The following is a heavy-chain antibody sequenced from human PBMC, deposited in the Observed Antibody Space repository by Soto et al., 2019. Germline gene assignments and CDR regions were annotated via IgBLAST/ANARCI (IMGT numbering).Heavy chain of an antibody. Sequence: PGESLKISCKGSGYRFTNYWIAWVRQMPGKGLEWMGVIYPDDSDIKYSPSFQGQITFSVDKSISTAYLQWSSLKASDTAFYYCARQGGRGSYFWFDPWGQGTLVTVSS. D-gene: IGHD1-26*01. CDR1: GYRFTNYW. J-gene: IGHJ5*02. CDR2: IYPDDSDI. V-gene: IGHV5-51*01. CDR3: ARQGGRGSYFWFDP.